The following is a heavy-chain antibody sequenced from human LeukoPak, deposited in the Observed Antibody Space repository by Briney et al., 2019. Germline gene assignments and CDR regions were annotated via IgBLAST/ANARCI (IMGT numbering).Heavy chain of an antibody. CDR1: GFTFSSYS. Sequence: GGSLRLSCAASGFTFSSYSMNWVRHAPGEGREWVSSITSSGSYIYYADSVKGRFTISRDNAKNSLYLQMNSLRDEDTAVYYCASGRNMGITGTTGAFDIWGQGTMVTVSS. J-gene: IGHJ3*02. CDR2: ITSSGSYI. CDR3: ASGRNMGITGTTGAFDI. D-gene: IGHD1-7*01. V-gene: IGHV3-21*01.